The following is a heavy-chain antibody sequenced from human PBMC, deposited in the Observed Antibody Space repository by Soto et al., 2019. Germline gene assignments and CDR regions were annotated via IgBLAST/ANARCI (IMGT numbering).Heavy chain of an antibody. V-gene: IGHV4-34*01. J-gene: IGHJ4*02. CDR1: GGSFSGYY. D-gene: IGHD3-16*02. CDR3: ARGADYDYIWGSYRSYYFDY. CDR2: INHSGST. Sequence: SETLSLTCAVYGGSFSGYYWSWIRQPPGKGLEWIGEINHSGSTNYNPSLKSRVTISVDTSKNQFSLKLSSVTAADTAVYYCARGADYDYIWGSYRSYYFDYWGQGTLVTVSS.